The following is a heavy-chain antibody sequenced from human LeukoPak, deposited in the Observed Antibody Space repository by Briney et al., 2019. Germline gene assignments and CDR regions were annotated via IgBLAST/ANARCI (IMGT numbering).Heavy chain of an antibody. D-gene: IGHD3-10*01. CDR2: MNPNSGNT. J-gene: IGHJ4*02. V-gene: IGHV1-8*01. CDR3: ARGGGTMVRGVIIRGSPTQFDY. Sequence: ASVKVSCKASGYTFTSYDINWVRQATGQGLEWMGWMNPNSGNTGYAQKLQGRVTMTRNTSISTAYMELSSLRSEDTAVYYCARGGGTMVRGVIIRGSPTQFDYWGQGTLVTVSS. CDR1: GYTFTSYD.